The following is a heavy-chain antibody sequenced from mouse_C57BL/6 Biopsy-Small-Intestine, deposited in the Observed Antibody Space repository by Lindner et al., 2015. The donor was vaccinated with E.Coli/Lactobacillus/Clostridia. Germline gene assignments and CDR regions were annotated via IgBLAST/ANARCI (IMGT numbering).Heavy chain of an antibody. Sequence: SVKVSCKASGYTFTDYYMHWVRQAPGQGLEWMGRINPNSGGTNYAQKFQGRVTMTRDTSISTAYMKLSRLRSDDTAVYYCARVPAGYCSGGSCSHFDYWGQGTLVTVSS. J-gene: IGHJ4*01. CDR3: ARVPAGYCSGGSCSHFDY. V-gene: IGHV1-18*01. CDR1: GYTFTDYY. CDR2: INPNSGGT. D-gene: IGHD1-1*02.